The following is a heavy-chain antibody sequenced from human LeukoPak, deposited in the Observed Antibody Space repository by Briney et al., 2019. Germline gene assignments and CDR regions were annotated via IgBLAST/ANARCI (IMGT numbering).Heavy chain of an antibody. D-gene: IGHD6-13*01. Sequence: GRSLRLSCAASGFTFNNYALHWVRQPPGKGLEWVSVISYNGNDKYYTDSVKGRFTISRDNSNNTLYLQMNSLRGEDTAVYYCARGDYGSTWYDFFFDYWGQGILVTASS. CDR3: ARGDYGSTWYDFFFDY. CDR2: ISYNGNDK. V-gene: IGHV3-30-3*01. CDR1: GFTFNNYA. J-gene: IGHJ4*02.